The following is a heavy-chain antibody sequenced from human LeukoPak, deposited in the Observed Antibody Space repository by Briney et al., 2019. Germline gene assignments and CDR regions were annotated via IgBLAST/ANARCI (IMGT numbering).Heavy chain of an antibody. Sequence: SETLSLTCAVYGGSFSGYYWSWIRQPPGKGLEWIGEINYSGSTNYNPSLKSRVTISVDTSKNQFSLKLSSVTAADTAVYYCARDPPTYYYDSSGYYAANAFDIWGQGTMVTVSS. CDR2: INYSGST. CDR3: ARDPPTYYYDSSGYYAANAFDI. V-gene: IGHV4-34*01. D-gene: IGHD3-22*01. CDR1: GGSFSGYY. J-gene: IGHJ3*02.